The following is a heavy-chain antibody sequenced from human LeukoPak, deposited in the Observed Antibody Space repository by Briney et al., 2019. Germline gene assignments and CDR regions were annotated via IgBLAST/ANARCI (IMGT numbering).Heavy chain of an antibody. D-gene: IGHD3-10*01. CDR2: IYTGDST. CDR1: GLIVSSNS. Sequence: GGSLRLSCAASGLIVSSNSMNWVRQAPGRGLEWVSVIYTGDSTYYPDSVKSRFTISSDNYKITMYLQMSSLRAEDTALYYCVRDAVRGFYYGMDVWGQGTTVTVSS. V-gene: IGHV3-53*01. CDR3: VRDAVRGFYYGMDV. J-gene: IGHJ6*02.